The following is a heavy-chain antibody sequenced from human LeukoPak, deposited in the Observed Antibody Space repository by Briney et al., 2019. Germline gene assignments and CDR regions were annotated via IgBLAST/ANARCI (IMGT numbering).Heavy chain of an antibody. Sequence: SETLSLTCAVYGGSFSGYYWSWLRQPPGKGLEWIGEINHSGSTNYNPSLKSRVTISVDTSKNQFSLKLSSVTAADTAVYYCARGTTIFGVVITKYYYGMDVWGQGTTVTVSS. V-gene: IGHV4-34*01. D-gene: IGHD3-3*01. CDR3: ARGTTIFGVVITKYYYGMDV. CDR2: INHSGST. J-gene: IGHJ6*02. CDR1: GGSFSGYY.